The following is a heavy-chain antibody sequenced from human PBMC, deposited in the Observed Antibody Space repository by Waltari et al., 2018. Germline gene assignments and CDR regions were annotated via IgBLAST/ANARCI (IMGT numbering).Heavy chain of an antibody. Sequence: QVQLQESGPGLVKPSQTLSLTCTVPGGSISSGGYYWSWIRQHPGKGLEWIGYIYYSGSTYYNPSLKSRVTISVDTSKNQFSLKLSSVTAADTAVYYCARAAAGLRYYYGMDVWGQGTTVTVSS. J-gene: IGHJ6*02. CDR1: GGSISSGGYY. CDR3: ARAAAGLRYYYGMDV. V-gene: IGHV4-31*03. CDR2: IYYSGST. D-gene: IGHD6-13*01.